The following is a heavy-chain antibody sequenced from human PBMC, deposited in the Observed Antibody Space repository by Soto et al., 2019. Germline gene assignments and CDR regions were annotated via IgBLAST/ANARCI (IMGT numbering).Heavy chain of an antibody. V-gene: IGHV4-30-4*01. D-gene: IGHD2-15*01. CDR1: GGSISSGDYY. Sequence: QVQLQESGPGLVKPSQTLSLTCTVSGGSISSGDYYWSWIRQPPGKGLEWIGYIYYSGSTYYNPSLKSRGTISVDTSKTQFSLKLSSVTAADTAVYYCAENCSGGSCYGNGMDVWGQGTTVTVSS. J-gene: IGHJ6*02. CDR3: AENCSGGSCYGNGMDV. CDR2: IYYSGST.